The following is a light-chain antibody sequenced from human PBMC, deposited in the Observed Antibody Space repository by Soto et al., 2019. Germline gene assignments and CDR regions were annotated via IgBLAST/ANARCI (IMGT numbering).Light chain of an antibody. Sequence: QSALTQPASVSGSPGQSITISCTGTSSDVGGYNYVSWYQQHPGKAPKVMIYDVSNRPSGVSNRFSGTKSGNTASLTISGLQAEDEADYYCSSYTRSSTLYVVGTGTKLTVL. CDR1: SSDVGGYNY. V-gene: IGLV2-14*01. CDR3: SSYTRSSTLYV. CDR2: DVS. J-gene: IGLJ1*01.